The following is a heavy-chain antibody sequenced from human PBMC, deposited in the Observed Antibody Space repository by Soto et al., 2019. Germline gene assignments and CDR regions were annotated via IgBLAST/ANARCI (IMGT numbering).Heavy chain of an antibody. CDR1: GYTFTSYA. CDR3: ARGLGSIVVVPAAIDGRFDP. CDR2: INAGNGNT. V-gene: IGHV1-3*01. D-gene: IGHD2-2*02. J-gene: IGHJ5*02. Sequence: VASVKVSCKASGYTFTSYAMHWVRQAPGQRLEWMGWINAGNGNTKYSQKFQGRVTITRDTSASTAYMELSSLRSEDTAVYYCARGLGSIVVVPAAIDGRFDPWGQGTLVTVSS.